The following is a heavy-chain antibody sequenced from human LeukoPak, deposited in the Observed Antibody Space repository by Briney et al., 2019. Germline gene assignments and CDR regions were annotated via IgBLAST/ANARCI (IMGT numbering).Heavy chain of an antibody. V-gene: IGHV4-39*07. CDR3: ARVAGYCSGGSCYEGLFDP. CDR2: IYYSGNA. Sequence: PSETLSLTCTVSGGSISSSSYYWGWIRQPPGKGLEWIGNIYYSGNAYYNPSLKSRVTISVDTSKNQFSLKLSSVTAADTAVYYCARVAGYCSGGSCYEGLFDPWGQGTLVTVSS. J-gene: IGHJ5*02. D-gene: IGHD2-15*01. CDR1: GGSISSSSYY.